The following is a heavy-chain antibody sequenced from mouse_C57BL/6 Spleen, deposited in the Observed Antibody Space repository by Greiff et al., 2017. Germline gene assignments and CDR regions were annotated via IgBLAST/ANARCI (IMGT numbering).Heavy chain of an antibody. D-gene: IGHD2-1*01. Sequence: VQLQQSGPELVKPGASVKIPCKASGYTFTDYNMDWVKQSHGKSLEWIGDINPNNGGTIYNQKFKGKATLTVDKSSSTAYMELRSLTSEDTAVYYCARGNLIYCGKGYFDVWGTGTTVTVSS. CDR2: INPNNGGT. J-gene: IGHJ1*03. CDR1: GYTFTDYN. CDR3: ARGNLIYCGKGYFDV. V-gene: IGHV1-18*01.